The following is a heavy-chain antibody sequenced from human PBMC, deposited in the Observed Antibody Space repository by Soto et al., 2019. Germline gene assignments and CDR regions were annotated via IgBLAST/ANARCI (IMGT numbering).Heavy chain of an antibody. V-gene: IGHV4-59*01. J-gene: IGHJ4*02. Sequence: QVQLQESGPGLVKPSETLSLTCTVSGGSISSDYWTWIRQPPGKALEWIGNVYDSGSTNYNPSLRSRVTISMDTSKNHFSLNLNSVTAADTAVYHCARGTGWLPTDWGQGTLVTVSS. D-gene: IGHD6-19*01. CDR2: VYDSGST. CDR3: ARGTGWLPTD. CDR1: GGSISSDY.